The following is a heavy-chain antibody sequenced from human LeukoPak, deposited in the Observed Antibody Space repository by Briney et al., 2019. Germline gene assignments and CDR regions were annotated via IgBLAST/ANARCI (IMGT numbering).Heavy chain of an antibody. J-gene: IGHJ4*02. CDR3: ARHGGVRPFDY. CDR2: IYSGGNT. D-gene: IGHD3-16*01. V-gene: IGHV3-66*04. CDR1: GFTFSSYG. Sequence: SGGSLRLSCAASGFTFSSYGMHWVRQAPGKGLEWVSVIYSGGNTYYADSVRGRFTISRDNSKNTLYLQVNSLRAEDTAVYYCARHGGVRPFDYWGQGTLVTVSS.